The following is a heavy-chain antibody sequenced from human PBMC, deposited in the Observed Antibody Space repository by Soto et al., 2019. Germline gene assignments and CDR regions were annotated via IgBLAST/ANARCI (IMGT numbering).Heavy chain of an antibody. V-gene: IGHV4-39*01. Sequence: SETLSLTCTFSCGSIIKSNYFWGWIRQAPGKGLEWIASILYSGTTSYNSSLKSRVAISVDTSKNQFSLKLNSVTAADTAVYYCARLGWGNGDSDYWGQGTLVTVSS. D-gene: IGHD2-21*01. CDR1: CGSIIKSNYF. CDR3: ARLGWGNGDSDY. J-gene: IGHJ4*02. CDR2: ILYSGTT.